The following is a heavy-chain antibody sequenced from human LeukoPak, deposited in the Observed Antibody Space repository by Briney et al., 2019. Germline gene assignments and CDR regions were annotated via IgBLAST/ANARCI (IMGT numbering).Heavy chain of an antibody. D-gene: IGHD2-15*01. CDR1: GYNFTSYW. V-gene: IGHV5-51*01. CDR2: IYPGDSDT. J-gene: IGHJ4*02. CDR3: ARLPKDIVVVVAATH. Sequence: GESLKISCKGSGYNFTSYWIGWVRQMPGKGLEWMGIIYPGDSDTRYSPSFQGQVTISADKSISTAYLQWSSRKASDTAMYYCARLPKDIVVVVAATHWGQGTLVTVSS.